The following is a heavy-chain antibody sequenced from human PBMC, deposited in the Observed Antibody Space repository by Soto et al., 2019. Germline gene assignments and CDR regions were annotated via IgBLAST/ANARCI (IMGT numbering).Heavy chain of an antibody. CDR3: ARDLVLSNIAPMLGD. CDR2: ISTSSSYK. D-gene: IGHD3-16*01. Sequence: EVQLVESGGGLVKPGGSLRLSCAASGFTFSSFSMNWVRQAPGKGLEWVSSISTSSSYKHYADSVKGRFTISRDNANNSLYLHMNGLRVEDTAISYCARDLVLSNIAPMLGDWGQGTLVTVSS. J-gene: IGHJ4*02. V-gene: IGHV3-21*01. CDR1: GFTFSSFS.